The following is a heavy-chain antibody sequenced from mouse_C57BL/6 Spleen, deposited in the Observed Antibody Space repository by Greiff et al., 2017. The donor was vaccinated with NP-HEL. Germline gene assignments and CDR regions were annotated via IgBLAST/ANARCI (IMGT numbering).Heavy chain of an antibody. CDR1: GFTFNTYA. V-gene: IGHV10-3*01. J-gene: IGHJ3*01. CDR2: IRSKSSNYAT. Sequence: EVQGVESGGGLVQPKGSLKLSCAASGFTFNTYAMHWVRQAPGKGLEWVARIRSKSSNYATYYADSVKDRFTISRDDSQSMLYLQMNNLKTEDTAMYYCVRERDSNYFSWFAYWGQGTLVTVSA. CDR3: VRERDSNYFSWFAY. D-gene: IGHD2-5*01.